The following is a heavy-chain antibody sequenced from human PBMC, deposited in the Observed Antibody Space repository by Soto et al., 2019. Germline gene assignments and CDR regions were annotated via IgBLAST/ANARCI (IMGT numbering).Heavy chain of an antibody. CDR2: IYHSGST. CDR3: ARVWTPVTNWFDP. V-gene: IGHV4-4*02. CDR1: GGSISSSNW. Sequence: QVQLQESGPGLVKPSGTLSLTCAVSGGSISSSNWWSWVRQPPGKGLEWIGEIYHSGSTNYNPSPKSRVTISVDKSPNQFSLKPSSATAADTAVYYRARVWTPVTNWFDPWGQGTLVTVSS. J-gene: IGHJ5*02. D-gene: IGHD4-17*01.